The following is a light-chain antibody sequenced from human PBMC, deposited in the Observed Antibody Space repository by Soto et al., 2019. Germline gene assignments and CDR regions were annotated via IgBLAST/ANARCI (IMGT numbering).Light chain of an antibody. CDR1: QTISSSH. J-gene: IGKJ1*01. V-gene: IGKV3-20*01. CDR2: GAS. CDR3: EQYGSSPKP. Sequence: ETVLTQSPCILSLSARERATLSCRASQTISSSHSAWHQQKPGQAPRLLIYGASSRATGIPDRFSGSGSGTDFTLTISRLESEDFAVYYCEQYGSSPKPFGQGTKVDIK.